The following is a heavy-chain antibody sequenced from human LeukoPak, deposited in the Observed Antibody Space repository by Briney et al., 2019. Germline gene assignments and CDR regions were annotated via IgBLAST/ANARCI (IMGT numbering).Heavy chain of an antibody. V-gene: IGHV1-3*01. J-gene: IGHJ4*02. CDR3: ARDDGRSWLLGS. CDR1: GYTFNTYA. Sequence: ASVKVSCKASGYTFNTYAMYWVRQAPGQRLEWMGWIHPGNGNTKYSQKFQGRVTFTRDTSASTIYMELNSLRSEDTAVYYCARDDGRSWLLGSWGQGTLVTVSS. CDR2: IHPGNGNT. D-gene: IGHD6-13*01.